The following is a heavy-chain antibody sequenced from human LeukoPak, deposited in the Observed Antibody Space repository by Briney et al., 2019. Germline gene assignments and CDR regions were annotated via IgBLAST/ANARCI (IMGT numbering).Heavy chain of an antibody. D-gene: IGHD3-3*01. CDR1: GFTFSSYA. Sequence: PGGSLRLSCAASGFTFSSYAMSWVRQAPGKGLEWVSAISGSGGSTYYADSVKGRFTISRDNSKNTLYLQMNSLRAEDTAVYYCAKDHGYYDFWSGYYTQYYFDYWGQGTLVTVSS. CDR3: AKDHGYYDFWSGYYTQYYFDY. V-gene: IGHV3-23*01. J-gene: IGHJ4*02. CDR2: ISGSGGST.